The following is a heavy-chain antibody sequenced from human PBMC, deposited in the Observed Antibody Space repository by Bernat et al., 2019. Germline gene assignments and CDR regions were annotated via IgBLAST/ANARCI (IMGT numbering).Heavy chain of an antibody. CDR1: GFTFSSYA. Sequence: EVQLLESGGGLVQPGGSLRLSCAASGFTFSSYAMSWVRQAPGKGLEWVSAISGSGGSTYYADSVKGRFTISRNNSKSTLYLQMNSLRAEDTAVYYCAKFELWFREYFDYWGQGTLVTVSS. CDR3: AKFELWFREYFDY. V-gene: IGHV3-23*01. J-gene: IGHJ4*02. CDR2: ISGSGGST. D-gene: IGHD3-10*01.